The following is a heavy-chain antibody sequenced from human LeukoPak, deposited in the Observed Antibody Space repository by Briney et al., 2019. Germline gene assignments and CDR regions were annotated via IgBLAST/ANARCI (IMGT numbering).Heavy chain of an antibody. J-gene: IGHJ6*02. Sequence: SVKVSCKASGGTFSNYALSWVRRAPGQGLEWMGGIVSLFGTANYAQKFQGRVTITADESTSTAYMELSSLRSEDTAVYYCARGRFSTPKTKRTYDYYGMDVWGQGTTVTVSS. CDR2: IVSLFGTA. CDR3: ARGRFSTPKTKRTYDYYGMDV. V-gene: IGHV1-69*13. CDR1: GGTFSNYA.